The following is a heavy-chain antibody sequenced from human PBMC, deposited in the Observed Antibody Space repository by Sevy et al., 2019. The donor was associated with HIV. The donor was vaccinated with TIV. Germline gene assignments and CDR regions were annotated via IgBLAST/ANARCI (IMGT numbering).Heavy chain of an antibody. Sequence: GGSLRLSCAASGFTFSDYYMSWIRQAPGKGLEWVSYISSSGSTIYYADSVKGRFTISRDNAKNSLYLQMNSLRAEDTAVYYCARDGTSVSGSFSGAEYFQHWGQGTLDTVSS. CDR3: ARDGTSVSGSFSGAEYFQH. CDR1: GFTFSDYY. J-gene: IGHJ1*01. D-gene: IGHD1-26*01. CDR2: ISSSGSTI. V-gene: IGHV3-11*01.